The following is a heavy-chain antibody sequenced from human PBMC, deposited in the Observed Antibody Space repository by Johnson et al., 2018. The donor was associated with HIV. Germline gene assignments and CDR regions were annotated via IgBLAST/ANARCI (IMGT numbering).Heavy chain of an antibody. CDR2: IYSGGST. J-gene: IGHJ3*02. Sequence: VQLVESGGGLIQPGGSLRLSCAASGFTVSSNYMSWVRQAPGKGLEWVSVIYSGGSTYYADSVKGRFIISRDNSKNTLYLQMNSLRAEDTAVYYCARDASYYGSANDAFDIWGQGTMVTVSS. D-gene: IGHD3-10*01. CDR1: GFTVSSNY. V-gene: IGHV3-53*01. CDR3: ARDASYYGSANDAFDI.